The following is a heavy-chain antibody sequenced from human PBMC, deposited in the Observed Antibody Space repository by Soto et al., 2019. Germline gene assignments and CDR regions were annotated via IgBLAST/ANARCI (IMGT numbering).Heavy chain of an antibody. CDR3: VTSLNYDFWRDGGRHYYFDY. CDR1: GGSISSSYW. V-gene: IGHV4-4*02. CDR2: IYHSRST. D-gene: IGHD3-3*01. Sequence: QVQLQESGPGLVTPSGTLSLTCAVSGGSISSSYWRNWVRQPPGKGLEWIGKIYHSRSTNYNPSLKNRVTISVDKSNNQFSLRLSSVTAADTAVYFCVTSLNYDFWRDGGRHYYFDYWGQGTLVTVSS. J-gene: IGHJ4*02.